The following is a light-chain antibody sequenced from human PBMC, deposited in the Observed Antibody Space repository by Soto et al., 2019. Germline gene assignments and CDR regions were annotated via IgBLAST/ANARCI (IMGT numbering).Light chain of an antibody. CDR3: SSYTSSSTRLV. Sequence: QSALTQPASVSGSPGQSITISCTGTSSDVGGYNYVSWYQHHPDKVPKLMIYDVNNRPSGVSYRFSGSKSGNTASLTISGLQAEDEAAYYCSSYTSSSTRLVFGGGTKVTVL. CDR2: DVN. J-gene: IGLJ2*01. V-gene: IGLV2-14*03. CDR1: SSDVGGYNY.